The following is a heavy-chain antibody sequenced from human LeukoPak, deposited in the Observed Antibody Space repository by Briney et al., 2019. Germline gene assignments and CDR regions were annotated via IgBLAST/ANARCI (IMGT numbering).Heavy chain of an antibody. V-gene: IGHV1-69*04. CDR2: IIPILGIP. CDR1: GGTFSSYA. J-gene: IGHJ4*02. D-gene: IGHD1-26*01. Sequence: ASVKVSCKASGGTFSSYAISWVRQAPGQGLEWMGRIIPILGIPNYAQKFQGRVTITSDKSTSTAYMELSSLRSEDTAVYYCARDLGATGMNWGQGTLVTVSS. CDR3: ARDLGATGMN.